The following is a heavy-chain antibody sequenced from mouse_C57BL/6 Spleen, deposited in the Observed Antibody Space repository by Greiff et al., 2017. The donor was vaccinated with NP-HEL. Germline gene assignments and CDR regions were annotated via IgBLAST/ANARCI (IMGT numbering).Heavy chain of an antibody. D-gene: IGHD1-1*01. Sequence: QVQLQQPGAELVKPGASVKLSCKASGYTFTSYWMQWVKQRPGQGLEWIGEIDPSDSYTNYNQKFKGKATLTVDTSSSTAYMQLSSLTSEDSAVYYCARRRLYGSSPYWYFDVWGTGTTVTVSS. CDR3: ARRRLYGSSPYWYFDV. V-gene: IGHV1-50*01. CDR2: IDPSDSYT. J-gene: IGHJ1*03. CDR1: GYTFTSYW.